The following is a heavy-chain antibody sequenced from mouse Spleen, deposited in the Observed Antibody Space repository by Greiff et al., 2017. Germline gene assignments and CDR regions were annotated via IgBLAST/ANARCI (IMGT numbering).Heavy chain of an antibody. Sequence: VQLQQPGAELVRPGTSVKLSCKASGYTFTSYWMHWVKQRPGQGLEWIGVIDPSDSYTNYNQKFKGKATLTVDTSSSTAYMQLSSLTSEDSAVYYCARDDGNYVNYAMDYWGQGTSVTVSS. CDR2: IDPSDSYT. CDR1: GYTFTSYW. J-gene: IGHJ4*01. V-gene: IGHV1-59*01. CDR3: ARDDGNYVNYAMDY. D-gene: IGHD2-3*01.